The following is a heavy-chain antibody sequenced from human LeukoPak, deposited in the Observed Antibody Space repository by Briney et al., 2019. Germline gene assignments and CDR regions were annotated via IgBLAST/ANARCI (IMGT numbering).Heavy chain of an antibody. V-gene: IGHV4-34*01. CDR1: GGSFSGYY. CDR3: ARSQAYCSSTSCSEVDY. J-gene: IGHJ4*02. CDR2: INHSGST. Sequence: SETLSLTCAVYGGSFSGYYWSGIRQPPGKGLEWIGEINHSGSTNHNPSPKSRVTIAVYTTKNQFSLKLNSVTAADTAVYYCARSQAYCSSTSCSEVDYWGQGTLVTVSS. D-gene: IGHD2-2*01.